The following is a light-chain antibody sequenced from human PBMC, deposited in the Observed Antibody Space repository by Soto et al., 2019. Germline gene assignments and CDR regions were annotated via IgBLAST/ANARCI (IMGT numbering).Light chain of an antibody. Sequence: EIVLTQSPATLSLSPGERATLSCRASQSASSYLAWYQQKPGQAPRLLIYDASNRATGIPARFSGSGSGTDFTLTISSLEPEDCAVYYCQQCNNWPLTFGGGTKVEIK. CDR3: QQCNNWPLT. CDR2: DAS. V-gene: IGKV3-11*01. CDR1: QSASSY. J-gene: IGKJ4*01.